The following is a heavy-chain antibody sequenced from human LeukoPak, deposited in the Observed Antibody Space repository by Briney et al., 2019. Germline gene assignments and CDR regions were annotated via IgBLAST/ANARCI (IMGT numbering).Heavy chain of an antibody. Sequence: GGSLRLSCAASGFTFSSYSMNWVRQAPGKGLEWVSSISSSSSYIYYADSVKGRFAISRDNAKNSLYLQMNSLRAEDTAVYYCARIRRDFWSGYYNYFDYWGQGTLVTVSS. CDR1: GFTFSSYS. J-gene: IGHJ4*02. D-gene: IGHD3-3*01. V-gene: IGHV3-21*01. CDR3: ARIRRDFWSGYYNYFDY. CDR2: ISSSSSYI.